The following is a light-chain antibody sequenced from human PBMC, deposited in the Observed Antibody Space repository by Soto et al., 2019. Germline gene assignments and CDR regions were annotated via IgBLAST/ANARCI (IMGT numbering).Light chain of an antibody. J-gene: IGKJ5*01. CDR2: AAS. CDR1: QSISSY. V-gene: IGKV1-39*01. CDR3: QQSYSTPSIT. Sequence: DIQMTQSPSSLSASVGDRVTITCRASQSISSYLNWYHQKPGKAPKLLIYAASSLQSGVPSRFSGSGSGTDFTLTISSLQPEDFATYYCQQSYSTPSITFGQGTRLEI.